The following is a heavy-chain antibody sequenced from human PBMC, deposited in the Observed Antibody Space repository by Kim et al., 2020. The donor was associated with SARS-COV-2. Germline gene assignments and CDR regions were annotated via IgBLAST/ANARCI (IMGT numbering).Heavy chain of an antibody. D-gene: IGHD6-13*01. Sequence: GESLKISCKGSGYSFTSYWISWVRQMPGKGLEWMGRIDPSDSYTNYSPSFQGHVTISADKSISTAYLQWSSLKASDTAMYYCARPVGIAAAGKLLYYYGMDVWGQGTTVTVSS. CDR2: IDPSDSYT. V-gene: IGHV5-10-1*01. J-gene: IGHJ6*02. CDR3: ARPVGIAAAGKLLYYYGMDV. CDR1: GYSFTSYW.